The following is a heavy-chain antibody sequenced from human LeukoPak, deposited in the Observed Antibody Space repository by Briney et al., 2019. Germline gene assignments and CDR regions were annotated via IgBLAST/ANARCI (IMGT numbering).Heavy chain of an antibody. J-gene: IGHJ4*02. Sequence: SETLSLTCTVSSNSIRSSSYYWGWIRQFPGKGLEWIGYIYYTGSTYYSSSLKSRVTISVDTSNNQFSLGLNSVTAADTAVYYCASRYYYDSSGYFLYWGQGTLVTVSS. CDR3: ASRYYYDSSGYFLY. CDR2: IYYTGST. CDR1: SNSIRSSSYY. D-gene: IGHD3-22*01. V-gene: IGHV4-39*01.